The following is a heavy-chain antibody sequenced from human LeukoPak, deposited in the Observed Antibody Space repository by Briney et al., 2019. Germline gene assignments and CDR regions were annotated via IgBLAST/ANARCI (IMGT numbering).Heavy chain of an antibody. CDR1: GFTFSSYS. V-gene: IGHV3-48*04. CDR3: ARDRYGDYSDY. D-gene: IGHD4-17*01. J-gene: IGHJ4*02. CDR2: ISSSSTI. Sequence: GGSLRLSCAASGFTFSSYSMNWVRQAPGKGLEWVSYISSSSTIYYADSVKGRFTISRDNAKNSLYLQMNILRAEDTAVYYCARDRYGDYSDYWGQGTLVTVSS.